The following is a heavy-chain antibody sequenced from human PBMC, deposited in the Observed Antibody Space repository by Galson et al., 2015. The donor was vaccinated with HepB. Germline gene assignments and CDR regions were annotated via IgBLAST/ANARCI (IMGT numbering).Heavy chain of an antibody. D-gene: IGHD3-3*01. Sequence: SLRLSCAASGFTFSSYGMHWVRQAPGKGLEWMAVISYDGSNKYYADSVKGRFTISRDDSKNTLYLQMNSLRAEDTAVYYCAKDYDFGVVGYFDYWGQGTLVTVSS. V-gene: IGHV3-30*18. CDR2: ISYDGSNK. CDR3: AKDYDFGVVGYFDY. CDR1: GFTFSSYG. J-gene: IGHJ4*02.